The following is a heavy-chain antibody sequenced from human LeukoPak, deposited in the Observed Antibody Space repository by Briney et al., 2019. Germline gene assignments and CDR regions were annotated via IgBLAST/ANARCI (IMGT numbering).Heavy chain of an antibody. CDR2: IKSKTDGGTT. CDR3: TTDQDDSSGYYYGGDYYFDY. CDR1: GFTFSNAW. D-gene: IGHD3-22*01. V-gene: IGHV3-15*01. Sequence: GGSLRLSCAASGFTFSNAWMSWVRQAPGKGLEWVGRIKSKTDGGTTDYAAPVKGRFTISRDDSKNTLYLQMNSLKTEDTAVYYCTTDQDDSSGYYYGGDYYFDYWGQGTLVTVSS. J-gene: IGHJ4*02.